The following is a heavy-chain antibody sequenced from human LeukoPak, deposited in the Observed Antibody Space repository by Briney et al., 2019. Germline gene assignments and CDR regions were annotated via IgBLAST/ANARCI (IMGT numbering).Heavy chain of an antibody. CDR1: GFTFSSYA. CDR2: ISGSGGST. D-gene: IGHD3-22*01. CDR3: AKDPGTTYYYDSSGYFRGDH. Sequence: PGGSLRLSCAASGFTFSSYAMSWVRQAPGKGLEWVSAISGSGGSTYYADSVKGRFTISRDNSENTLYLQMNSLRAEDAAVYYCAKDPGTTYYYDSSGYFRGDHWGQGTLVTVSS. J-gene: IGHJ4*02. V-gene: IGHV3-23*01.